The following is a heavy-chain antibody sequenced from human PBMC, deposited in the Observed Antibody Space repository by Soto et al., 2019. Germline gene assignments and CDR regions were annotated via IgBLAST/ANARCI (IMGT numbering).Heavy chain of an antibody. V-gene: IGHV3-74*01. CDR3: ARESAGDGYNSVDLYFDY. CDR1: GFTFSSYW. D-gene: IGHD5-12*01. CDR2: INSDGSST. Sequence: GSLRLSCAASGFTFSSYWMHWVRQAPGKGLVWVSRINSDGSSTSYADSVKGRFTISRDNAKNTLYLQMNSLRAEDTAVYYCARESAGDGYNSVDLYFDYWGQGT. J-gene: IGHJ4*02.